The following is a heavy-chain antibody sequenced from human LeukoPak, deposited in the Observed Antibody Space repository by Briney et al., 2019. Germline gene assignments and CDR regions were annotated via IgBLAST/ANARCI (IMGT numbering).Heavy chain of an antibody. CDR2: INHSGSI. V-gene: IGHV4-34*01. CDR1: GGSFSGYY. J-gene: IGHJ6*02. D-gene: IGHD5-12*01. CDR3: ARGESKRYSGYDYYVMDV. Sequence: SETLSLTCAVYGGSFSGYYWSWIRQPPGKGLEWIGEINHSGSINYNPSLKSRVTISVDTSKNQFSLKLSSVTAADTAVYYCARGESKRYSGYDYYVMDVWGQGTTVTVSS.